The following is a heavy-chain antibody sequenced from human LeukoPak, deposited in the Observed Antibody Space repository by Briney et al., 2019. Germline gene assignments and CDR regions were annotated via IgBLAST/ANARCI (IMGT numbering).Heavy chain of an antibody. V-gene: IGHV4-34*01. J-gene: IGHJ5*02. D-gene: IGHD5-12*01. CDR3: ARDAAQMTNVANWFDP. Sequence: SETLSLTCAVYGGSFSGYYWSWIRQPPGKGLEWIGEINHSGSTNYNPSLKSRVTISVDTSKNQFSLKLSSVTAADTAVYYCARDAAQMTNVANWFDPWGQGTLVTVSS. CDR2: INHSGST. CDR1: GGSFSGYY.